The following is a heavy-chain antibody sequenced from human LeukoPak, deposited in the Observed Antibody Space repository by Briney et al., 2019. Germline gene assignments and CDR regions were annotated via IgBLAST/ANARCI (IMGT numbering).Heavy chain of an antibody. CDR3: ARAHLHYGDSIHDLDY. J-gene: IGHJ4*02. CDR1: GYTFTSYY. D-gene: IGHD4-17*01. CDR2: IHPSGGST. Sequence: ASVKVSFKASGYTFTSYYMHWVRQAPGQGLEWMGIIHPSGGSTSYAQKFQGRVTMTRDTSTSTVYMELSSLRSEDTAVYYCARAHLHYGDSIHDLDYWGQGTLATVSS. V-gene: IGHV1-46*01.